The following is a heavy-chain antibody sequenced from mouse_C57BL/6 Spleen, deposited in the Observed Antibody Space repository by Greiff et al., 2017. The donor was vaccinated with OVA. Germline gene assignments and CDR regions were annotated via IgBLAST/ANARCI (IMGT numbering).Heavy chain of an antibody. V-gene: IGHV1-69*02. Sequence: QVQLQQPGAELVKPGASVKLSCKASGYTFTSYWMHWVKQRPGQGLEWIGEIDPSDSYTNYNQKFKGKATLTVDKSSSTAYMQLSSLTSEYSAVYYGARCIHPRYLYFDVGGTGTTVTVSS. CDR2: IDPSDSYT. J-gene: IGHJ1*03. CDR1: GYTFTSYW. CDR3: ARCIHPRYLYFDV.